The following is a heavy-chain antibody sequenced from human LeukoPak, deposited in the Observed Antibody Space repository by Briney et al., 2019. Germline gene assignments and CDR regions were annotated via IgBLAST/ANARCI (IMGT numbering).Heavy chain of an antibody. J-gene: IGHJ4*02. V-gene: IGHV1-69*04. CDR3: ARDLPDSSSSH. D-gene: IGHD6-6*01. CDR2: IIPILGIA. Sequence: SVKVSCKASGGTFSSYAISWVRQAPGQGLEWMGRIIPILGIANYAQKFQGRVTITADKSTSAAYMELSSLRSEDTAVYHCARDLPDSSSSHWGQGTLVTVSS. CDR1: GGTFSSYA.